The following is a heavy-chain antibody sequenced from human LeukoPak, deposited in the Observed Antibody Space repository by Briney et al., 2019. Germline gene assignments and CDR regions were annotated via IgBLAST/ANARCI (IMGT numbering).Heavy chain of an antibody. CDR3: ARYGLGDTFDI. CDR1: GFTFGDYG. CDR2: IKQDGSET. D-gene: IGHD4-17*01. Sequence: GASLRLSCTTSGFTFGDYGMSWVRQAPGKGLEWVASIKQDGSETRYVDSVKGRFIIFRDNTKSSLYLQMNSLRAEDTAVYYCARYGLGDTFDIWGQGTVVTVSS. J-gene: IGHJ3*02. V-gene: IGHV3-7*01.